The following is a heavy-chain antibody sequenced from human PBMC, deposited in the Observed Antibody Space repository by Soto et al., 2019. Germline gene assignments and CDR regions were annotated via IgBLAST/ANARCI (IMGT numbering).Heavy chain of an antibody. CDR1: SGTLSNFY. Sequence: SETLSLTCTVSSGTLSNFYWSWVRQPPGKGLEWIGYIHYRGTTNYNPSLKSRVIMSVDTSKNQFSLTLNSVTAADTAVYYCTRTRTTGWFSPVDSWRQGIPVTVSS. CDR2: IHYRGTT. D-gene: IGHD6-19*01. J-gene: IGHJ4*02. V-gene: IGHV4-59*01. CDR3: TRTRTTGWFSPVDS.